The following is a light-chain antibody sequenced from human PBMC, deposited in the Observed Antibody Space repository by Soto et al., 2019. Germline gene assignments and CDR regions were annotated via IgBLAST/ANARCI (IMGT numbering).Light chain of an antibody. CDR1: QSIGSW. J-gene: IGKJ1*01. CDR2: DAS. V-gene: IGKV1-5*01. Sequence: DIQMTQSPSTLSASVGDRVTITFRASQSIGSWLAWYQQKPGKAPKLLIYDASSLQSGVPSRFSGSGSGTEFTLTISSLQPDDFATYYCQQYNSYWTFGQGTKVDI. CDR3: QQYNSYWT.